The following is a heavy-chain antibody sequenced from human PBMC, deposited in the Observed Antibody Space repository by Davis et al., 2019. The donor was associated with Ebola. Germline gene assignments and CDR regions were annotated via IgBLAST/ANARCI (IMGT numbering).Heavy chain of an antibody. V-gene: IGHV3-33*01. CDR3: AREDVTVAARPACMDV. Sequence: GESLKISCAASGFTFSAYGMHWVRQAPGKGLEWVAVIWYDGSNKYYADSVKGRFTISRDNSKNTLYLQMNSLRAEDMAVYYCAREDVTVAARPACMDVWGQGTTVTVSS. CDR2: IWYDGSNK. J-gene: IGHJ6*02. CDR1: GFTFSAYG. D-gene: IGHD6-6*01.